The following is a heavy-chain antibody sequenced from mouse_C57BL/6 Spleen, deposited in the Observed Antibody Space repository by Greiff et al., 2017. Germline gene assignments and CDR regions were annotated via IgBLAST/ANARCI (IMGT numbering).Heavy chain of an antibody. J-gene: IGHJ4*01. V-gene: IGHV5-4*01. CDR1: GFTFSSYA. D-gene: IGHD2-2*01. Sequence: EVQRVESGGGLVKPGGSLKLSCAASGFTFSSYAMSWVRQTPEKRLEWVATISDGGSYTYYPDNVKGRFTITIDNAKNNLYLQMRHLKSEDTAMYYCARDRFYYGYDNYYAMDYWGQGTSVTVSS. CDR2: ISDGGSYT. CDR3: ARDRFYYGYDNYYAMDY.